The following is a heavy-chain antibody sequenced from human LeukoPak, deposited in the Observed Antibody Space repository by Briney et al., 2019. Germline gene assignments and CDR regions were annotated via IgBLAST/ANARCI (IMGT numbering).Heavy chain of an antibody. D-gene: IGHD4-17*01. CDR3: AREYGDYVGAFDY. CDR2: IIPIFGTA. V-gene: IGHV1-69*05. Sequence: SVKVSCKASGGTFSSYAISWVRQAPGQGLEWMGGIIPIFGTANYAQKFQGRVTMTTDTSTSTAYMELRSLRSDDTAVYYCAREYGDYVGAFDYWGQGTLVTVSS. J-gene: IGHJ4*02. CDR1: GGTFSSYA.